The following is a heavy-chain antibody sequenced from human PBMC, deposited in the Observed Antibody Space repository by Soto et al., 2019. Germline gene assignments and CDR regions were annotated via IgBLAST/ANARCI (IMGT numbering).Heavy chain of an antibody. CDR2: ISGAAGST. D-gene: IGHD3-9*01. J-gene: IGHJ4*02. V-gene: IGHV3-23*01. CDR3: ARSLPLYDATGYYRAPSDH. CDR1: GFTFSSYA. Sequence: PGGSLRLSCAGSGFTFSSYAMNWVRQAPGKGLEWISGISGAAGSTYTADSVKGRFTISRDNSKNTLYLQMNSLRAEDTAVYYCARSLPLYDATGYYRAPSDHWGQGTLVTVSS.